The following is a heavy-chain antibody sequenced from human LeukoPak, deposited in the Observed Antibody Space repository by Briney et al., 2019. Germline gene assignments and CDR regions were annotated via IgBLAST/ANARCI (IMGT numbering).Heavy chain of an antibody. Sequence: ASVKVSCKASGYTFTDYYMHWVRQAPGQGLEWMGWINPNSGGTNYAQKFQGWVTMTRDTSISTAYMELSRLRSDDTAVYYCARGMVPAAISEYYFDYWGQGTLVTVSS. CDR1: GYTFTDYY. CDR2: INPNSGGT. J-gene: IGHJ4*02. CDR3: ARGMVPAAISEYYFDY. V-gene: IGHV1-2*04. D-gene: IGHD2-2*02.